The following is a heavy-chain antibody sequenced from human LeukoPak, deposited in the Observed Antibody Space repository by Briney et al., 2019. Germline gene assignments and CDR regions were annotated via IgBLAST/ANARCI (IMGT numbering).Heavy chain of an antibody. J-gene: IGHJ3*02. CDR1: GGSIISGSYY. V-gene: IGHV4-61*02. Sequence: SETLSLTCTVSGGSIISGSYYWSWIRQPAGKELEWIGRIYTSGSTNYNPSLKSRVTISVDTSKNQFSLKLSSVTAADTAVYYCARDPIRPYYYDSSGYGAFDIWGQGTMVTVSS. D-gene: IGHD3-22*01. CDR3: ARDPIRPYYYDSSGYGAFDI. CDR2: IYTSGST.